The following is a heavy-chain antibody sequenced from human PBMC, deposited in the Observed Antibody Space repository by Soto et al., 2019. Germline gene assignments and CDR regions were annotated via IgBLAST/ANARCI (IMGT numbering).Heavy chain of an antibody. CDR2: IKSKTDGGTT. Sequence: GGSLRLSCAASGCTFSSYWMHWVRQAPGKGLVWVGRIKSKTDGGTTDYAAPVQGRFLISRDDSNNTLYLQMNSLKTEDTAVYYCTTDGRYFFDWWGQGALVTVSS. CDR3: TTDGRYFFDW. J-gene: IGHJ4*02. CDR1: GCTFSSYW. D-gene: IGHD1-26*01. V-gene: IGHV3-15*07.